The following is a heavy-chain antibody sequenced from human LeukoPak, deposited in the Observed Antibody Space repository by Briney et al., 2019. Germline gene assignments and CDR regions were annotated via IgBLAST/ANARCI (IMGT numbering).Heavy chain of an antibody. J-gene: IGHJ4*02. D-gene: IGHD6-19*01. CDR3: GRVGWAGKAVAGTDY. CDR2: ISSSSSYI. CDR1: GFTFSSYS. Sequence: PGGSLRLSCAASGFTFSSYSMNWVRQAPGKGLEWVSSISSSSSYIYYADSVKGRFTISRGNAKNSLYLQMNSLRAEDTAVYYCGRVGWAGKAVAGTDYWGQGTLVTVSS. V-gene: IGHV3-21*01.